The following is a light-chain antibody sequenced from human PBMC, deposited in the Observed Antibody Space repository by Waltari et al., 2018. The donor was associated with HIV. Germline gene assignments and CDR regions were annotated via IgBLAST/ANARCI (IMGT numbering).Light chain of an antibody. CDR2: WAS. V-gene: IGKV4-1*01. CDR1: QSLLDSSNNLNH. J-gene: IGKJ4*01. Sequence: DIVMTQSPESLAVSLGERAAINCKSSQSLLDSSNNLNHLAWYQQTPGQPPKLLIDWASRRASGVPARFSGSGSGTEFTLTIASLQAGDVAVYYCQQYSGLPFTFGEGTKVE. CDR3: QQYSGLPFT.